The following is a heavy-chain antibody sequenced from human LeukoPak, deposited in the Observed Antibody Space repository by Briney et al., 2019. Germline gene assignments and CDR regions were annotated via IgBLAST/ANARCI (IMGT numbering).Heavy chain of an antibody. D-gene: IGHD3-22*01. J-gene: IGHJ4*02. V-gene: IGHV1-69*04. Sequence: SVKVSCKASGGTFSSYAISWVRQAPGQGLEWMGRIIPILGIANYAQKFQGRVTITADKSTSTAYMELSSLRSEDTAVYYCAREGDSSSYFYYWGQGTLVTVSS. CDR1: GGTFSSYA. CDR2: IIPILGIA. CDR3: AREGDSSSYFYY.